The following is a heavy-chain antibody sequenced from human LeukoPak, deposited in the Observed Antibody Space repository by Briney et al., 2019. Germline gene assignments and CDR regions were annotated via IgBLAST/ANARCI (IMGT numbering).Heavy chain of an antibody. J-gene: IGHJ4*02. CDR2: ISGSGGST. CDR1: GFTFSSYA. CDR3: AKGQYSAGATIFGVVSTPLDY. D-gene: IGHD3-3*01. V-gene: IGHV3-23*01. Sequence: GGSLRLSCAASGFTFSSYAMSWVRQAPGKGLEWVSAISGSGGSTYYADSVKGRFTISRDNSKSTLYLQMNSLRAEDTAVYYCAKGQYSAGATIFGVVSTPLDYWGQGTLVTVSS.